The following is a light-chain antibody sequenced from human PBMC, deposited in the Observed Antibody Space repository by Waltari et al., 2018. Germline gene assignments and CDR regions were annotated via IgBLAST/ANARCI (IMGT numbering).Light chain of an antibody. J-gene: IGLJ3*02. V-gene: IGLV3-21*02. Sequence: SYVLTQAPPASVAPGQTASATRGGDNYGTTNVHTSRQYPGQAPELAVHDDTARPSGIPARLSGSNFGNTATLTISRVEAGDEADYYCQVWDSSRHHWVFGGGTTLTVL. CDR1: NYGTTN. CDR2: DDT. CDR3: QVWDSSRHHWV.